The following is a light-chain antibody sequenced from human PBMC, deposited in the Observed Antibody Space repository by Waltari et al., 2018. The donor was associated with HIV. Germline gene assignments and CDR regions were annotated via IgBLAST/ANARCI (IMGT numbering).Light chain of an antibody. CDR3: AVWDDSLDGQPV. V-gene: IGLV1-44*01. J-gene: IGLJ7*01. Sequence: QYALTHPDSASGNPGHRVTISSPGSRSNIGTNTVTCYHKLPATAPKLLIFSDDQRPSGVPDRFSGSKSGTSASLAISGLQFEDEAVYFCAVWDDSLDGQPVFGGGTLLTV. CDR2: SDD. CDR1: RSNIGTNT.